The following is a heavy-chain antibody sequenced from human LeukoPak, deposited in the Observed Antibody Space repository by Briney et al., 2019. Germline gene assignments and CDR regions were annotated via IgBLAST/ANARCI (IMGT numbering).Heavy chain of an antibody. Sequence: ASVKVSCKASGYTFTGYYMHWVRQAPGQGLEWMGWINPNSGGTNYAQKFQGRVTMTRDTSISTAYMELSRLRSDDTAVYYCARDVAGTGYSYGYPPLDYWGRGTLVTVSS. J-gene: IGHJ4*02. CDR2: INPNSGGT. D-gene: IGHD5-18*01. CDR3: ARDVAGTGYSYGYPPLDY. V-gene: IGHV1-2*02. CDR1: GYTFTGYY.